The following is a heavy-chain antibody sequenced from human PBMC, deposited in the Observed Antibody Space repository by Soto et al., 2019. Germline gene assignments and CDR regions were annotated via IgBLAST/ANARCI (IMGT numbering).Heavy chain of an antibody. D-gene: IGHD6-19*01. CDR2: IYSGGST. CDR3: ARAYSGWYGDI. CDR1: GFTVSSNY. V-gene: IGHV3-66*01. Sequence: EVQLVESGGGLVQPGGSLRLSCAASGFTVSSNYMSWVRQAPGKGLEWVSVIYSGGSTYYADSVKGRFTISRDNSKNTLYLQMNSLRAEDTAVYYCARAYSGWYGDIWGKGTMVTVSS. J-gene: IGHJ3*02.